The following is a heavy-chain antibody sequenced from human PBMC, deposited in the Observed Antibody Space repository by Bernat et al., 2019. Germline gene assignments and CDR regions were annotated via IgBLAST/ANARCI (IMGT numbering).Heavy chain of an antibody. CDR2: ISYDGSNK. V-gene: IGHV3-30-3*01. J-gene: IGHJ3*02. CDR3: ARDKITMVRGTSGWFDAFDI. CDR1: GFTFSSYA. Sequence: QVQLVESGGGVVQPGRSLRLSCAASGFTFSSYAMHWVRQAPGKGLEWVAVISYDGSNKYYADSVKGRFTISRDNSKNTLYLQMNSLRAEDTAVYYCARDKITMVRGTSGWFDAFDIWGQGTMVTVSS. D-gene: IGHD3-10*01.